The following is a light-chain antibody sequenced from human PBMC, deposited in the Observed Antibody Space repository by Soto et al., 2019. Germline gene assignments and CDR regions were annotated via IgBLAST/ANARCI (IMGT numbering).Light chain of an antibody. CDR3: QPYGSSPLN. V-gene: IGKV3-20*01. J-gene: IGKJ4*01. CDR2: VAS. CDR1: QSVSSSY. Sequence: EIVLTQSPGTLSLSPGERATLSCRASQSVSSSYLAWYQQKPGQAPRLLIYVASTRATGIPDTFGGSGSGTDSTFTISTLQSEDGAVYFCQPYGSSPLNFGGGTKVEIK.